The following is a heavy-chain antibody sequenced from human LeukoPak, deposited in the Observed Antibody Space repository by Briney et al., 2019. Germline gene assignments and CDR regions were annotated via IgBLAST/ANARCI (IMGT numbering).Heavy chain of an antibody. V-gene: IGHV3-7*01. CDR2: IKHDGSEK. CDR1: GFTFSDYY. J-gene: IGHJ4*02. CDR3: ATDRGWRTSGYYLYYFEY. Sequence: PGGSLRLSCAASGFTFSDYYMSWVRQAPGKGLEWVASIKHDGSEKYYADSVRGRFTISRDNTMNSLYLQMSSLRAEDTAVYYCATDRGWRTSGYYLYYFEYWGQGTLVTYSS. D-gene: IGHD3-3*01.